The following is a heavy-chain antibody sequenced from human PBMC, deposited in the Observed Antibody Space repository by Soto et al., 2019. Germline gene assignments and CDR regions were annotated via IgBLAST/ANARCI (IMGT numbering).Heavy chain of an antibody. D-gene: IGHD6-13*01. Sequence: GGSLRLSCAASGFTFSSYGMHWVRQAPGKGLEWVAVISYDGSNKYYADSVKGRFTISRDNSKNTLYLQMNSLRAEDTAVYYCAKQASSSSWYFDYWGQGTLVTVSS. CDR2: ISYDGSNK. V-gene: IGHV3-30*18. CDR1: GFTFSSYG. J-gene: IGHJ4*02. CDR3: AKQASSSSWYFDY.